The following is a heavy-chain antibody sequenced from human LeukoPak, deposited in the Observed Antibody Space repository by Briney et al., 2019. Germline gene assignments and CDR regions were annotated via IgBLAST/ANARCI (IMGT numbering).Heavy chain of an antibody. D-gene: IGHD6-13*01. Sequence: ASVKVSCKASGYTFTGYYMHWVRQAPGQGLEWMGWINPNSGGTNYAQKFQGRVTMTRDTSISTAYMELSRLRSDDTAVYYCAALIAAGIHEYFQHWGQGTLVTVSS. CDR2: INPNSGGT. CDR3: AALIAAGIHEYFQH. CDR1: GYTFTGYY. J-gene: IGHJ1*01. V-gene: IGHV1-2*02.